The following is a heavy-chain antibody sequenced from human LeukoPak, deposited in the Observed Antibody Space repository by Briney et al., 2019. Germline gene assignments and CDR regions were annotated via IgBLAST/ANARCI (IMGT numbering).Heavy chain of an antibody. CDR2: ISTDGGEK. CDR3: ARDRHVGPASYYFDS. Sequence: PGGSLRLSCAASGSILSSYAMHWVRQAPGKGLEWVAVISTDGGEKYIADSVKGRFTISRDNSKNTLFLQMNSLRAEDSAIYYCARDRHVGPASYYFDSWGQGTRVTVSS. CDR1: GSILSSYA. D-gene: IGHD2-2*01. V-gene: IGHV3-30-3*01. J-gene: IGHJ4*02.